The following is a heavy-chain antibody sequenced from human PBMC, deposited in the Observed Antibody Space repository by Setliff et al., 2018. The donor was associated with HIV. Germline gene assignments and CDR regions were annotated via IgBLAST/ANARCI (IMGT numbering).Heavy chain of an antibody. Sequence: SLTCSVSGDSISSGNYLWSWIRQPAGKAPEWIGRISVSGTTDYNPSLEGRVTVSRDTSKNQFSLKLSSVTAADTAVYYCARHYYDSSGYIRHFDLWGRGTLVTVS. CDR3: ARHYYDSSGYIRHFDL. V-gene: IGHV4-61*02. CDR2: ISVSGTT. J-gene: IGHJ2*01. D-gene: IGHD3-22*01. CDR1: GDSISSGNYL.